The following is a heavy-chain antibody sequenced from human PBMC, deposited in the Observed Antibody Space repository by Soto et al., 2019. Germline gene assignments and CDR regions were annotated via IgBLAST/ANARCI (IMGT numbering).Heavy chain of an antibody. D-gene: IGHD5-18*01. CDR1: VGTLSSYA. V-gene: IGHV1-69*06. CDR2: IIPIFGTA. Sequence: SVKGACKASVGTLSSYAISWVRQAPGQGLEWMGGIIPIFGTANYAQKFQGRVTITADKSTSTAYMELSSLRSEYTAVYYCARESYSYGPFDPWGQGTLVTVSS. CDR3: ARESYSYGPFDP. J-gene: IGHJ5*02.